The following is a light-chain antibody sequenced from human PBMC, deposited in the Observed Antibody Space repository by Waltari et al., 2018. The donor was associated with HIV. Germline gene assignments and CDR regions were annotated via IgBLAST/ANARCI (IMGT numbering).Light chain of an antibody. CDR3: ASWDDSVSGWV. J-gene: IGLJ3*02. CDR2: RNE. V-gene: IGLV1-47*01. Sequence: QSVLTQPPSASGTPGQRVTISCSGSSSNIERKYVYWYQQLPGTAPKRLIYRNEQRPSGVPDRFSGSKSGTSASLAISGVRSEDEADYYCASWDDSVSGWVFGGGTKLTVL. CDR1: SSNIERKY.